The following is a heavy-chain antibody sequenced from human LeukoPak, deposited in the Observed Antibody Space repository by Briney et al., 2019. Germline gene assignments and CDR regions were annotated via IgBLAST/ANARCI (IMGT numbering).Heavy chain of an antibody. V-gene: IGHV4-61*02. Sequence: SQTLSLTCTVSGGSISSGSYYWSWIRQPAGKGLEWIGRIYTSGSTNYNPSLKSRVTISVDTSKNQFSLKLSSVTAADTAVYYCARIAAAGRYYFDYWGQGTLVTVSS. CDR2: IYTSGST. J-gene: IGHJ4*02. CDR1: GGSISSGSYY. CDR3: ARIAAAGRYYFDY. D-gene: IGHD6-13*01.